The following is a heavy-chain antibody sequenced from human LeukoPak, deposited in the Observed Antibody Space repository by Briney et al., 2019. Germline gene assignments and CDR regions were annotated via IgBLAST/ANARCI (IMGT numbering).Heavy chain of an antibody. CDR1: GGSISGYY. CDR3: AREMVTSSYYFDY. CDR2: IYYSGGT. Sequence: SETLSLTCTVSGGSISGYYWSWIRRPPGRGLEWIGSIYYSGGTNYNPSLKSRVIISVDTSKSQFSLRLSSVAAADTAVYYCAREMVTSSYYFDYWGQGTLVTVSS. J-gene: IGHJ4*02. V-gene: IGHV4-59*01. D-gene: IGHD2-21*02.